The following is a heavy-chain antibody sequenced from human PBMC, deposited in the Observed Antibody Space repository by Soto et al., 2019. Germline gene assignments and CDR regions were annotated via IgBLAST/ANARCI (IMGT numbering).Heavy chain of an antibody. J-gene: IGHJ3*02. V-gene: IGHV3-30*18. CDR1: GFTFSSYG. CDR3: AKEAGDGYNWNAFDI. Sequence: QVQLVESGGGVVQPGRSLRLSCAASGFTFSSYGMHWARQAPGKGLEWVAVISYDGSNKYYADSVKGRFTISRDNSKNTLYLQMNSLRAEDTAVYYCAKEAGDGYNWNAFDIWGQGTMVTVSS. D-gene: IGHD5-12*01. CDR2: ISYDGSNK.